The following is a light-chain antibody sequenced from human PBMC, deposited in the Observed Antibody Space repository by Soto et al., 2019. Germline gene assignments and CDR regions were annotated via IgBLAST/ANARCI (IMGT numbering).Light chain of an antibody. CDR2: STS. CDR1: AGAVTSAYY. J-gene: IGLJ2*01. Sequence: QAVVTQEPSLTVSPGGTVTLTCASGAGAVTSAYYTNWLQQKPGQAPRALIYSTSEKHSWTPARFSGSLLGGKAALTLSAAQPEDEADYYCLLYYGGAQVLFGGGTKRTVL. CDR3: LLYYGGAQVL. V-gene: IGLV7-43*01.